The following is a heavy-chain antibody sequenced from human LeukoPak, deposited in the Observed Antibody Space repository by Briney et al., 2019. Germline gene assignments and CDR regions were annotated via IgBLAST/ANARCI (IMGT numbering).Heavy chain of an antibody. CDR1: GGTLSSYA. Sequence: ASVKVSCKASGGTLSSYAISWVRQAPGQGLEWMGGIIPIFGTANYAQKFQGRVTITADESTSTAYMELSSLRSEDTAVYYCARDHYDFWSGYYKPNWFDPWGQGTLVTVSS. CDR2: IIPIFGTA. J-gene: IGHJ5*02. CDR3: ARDHYDFWSGYYKPNWFDP. D-gene: IGHD3-3*01. V-gene: IGHV1-69*13.